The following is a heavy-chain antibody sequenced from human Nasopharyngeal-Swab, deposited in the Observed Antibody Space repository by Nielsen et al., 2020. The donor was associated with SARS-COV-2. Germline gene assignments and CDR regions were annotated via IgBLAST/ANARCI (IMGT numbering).Heavy chain of an antibody. CDR2: ISYDGSNK. Sequence: GGSLRLSCAASGFTFSSYAMHWVRQAPGKGLEWVAVISYDGSNKYYADSVKGRFTISRDNSKNTLYLQMNSLRAEDTAVYYCARGAHLADYWGQGTLVTVSS. CDR1: GFTFSSYA. D-gene: IGHD3-16*01. J-gene: IGHJ4*02. V-gene: IGHV3-30-3*01. CDR3: ARGAHLADY.